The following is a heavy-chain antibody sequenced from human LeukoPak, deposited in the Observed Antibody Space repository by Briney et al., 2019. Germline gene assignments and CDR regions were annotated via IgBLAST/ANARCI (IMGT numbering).Heavy chain of an antibody. CDR2: IKSKVDGGTT. CDR1: GFTFSNAW. D-gene: IGHD6-13*01. J-gene: IGHJ4*02. Sequence: GGSLRLSCAASGFTFSNAWMSWVRQAPGKGLEWIGRIKSKVDGGTTDYAAPVRGRFTISRDDSKNTLSLQMSSLKAEDTAVYYCATTGYRSSWAFDYWGLGTLVTVSS. CDR3: ATTGYRSSWAFDY. V-gene: IGHV3-15*01.